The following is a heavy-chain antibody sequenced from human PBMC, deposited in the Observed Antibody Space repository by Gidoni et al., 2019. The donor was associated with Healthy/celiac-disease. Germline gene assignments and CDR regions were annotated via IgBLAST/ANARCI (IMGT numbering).Heavy chain of an antibody. CDR3: ARWGWSGYYPDYYYGMDV. Sequence: QVQLVQSGAEVKKPGASVKVSCKASGYTFTSYAMHWVRQAPGQRLEWMGWINAGNGNTKYSQKFQGRVTITRDTSASTAYMELSSLRSEDTAVYYCARWGWSGYYPDYYYGMDVWGQGTTVTVSS. CDR2: INAGNGNT. CDR1: GYTFTSYA. D-gene: IGHD3-3*01. J-gene: IGHJ6*02. V-gene: IGHV1-3*01.